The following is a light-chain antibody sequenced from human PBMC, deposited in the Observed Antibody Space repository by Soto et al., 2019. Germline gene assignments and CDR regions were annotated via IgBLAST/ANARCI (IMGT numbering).Light chain of an antibody. J-gene: IGLJ2*01. CDR3: QLWDSNSDHVV. CDR2: EVT. CDR1: SNDVGSYNY. V-gene: IGLV2-14*01. Sequence: QSALTQPASVSGSPGQSITISCTGTSNDVGSYNYVSWYQQHPGKAPKLMIFEVTNRPSGVSNRFSGSKSGNTASLTISRVEAGDEADYYCQLWDSNSDHVVFGGGTKLTVL.